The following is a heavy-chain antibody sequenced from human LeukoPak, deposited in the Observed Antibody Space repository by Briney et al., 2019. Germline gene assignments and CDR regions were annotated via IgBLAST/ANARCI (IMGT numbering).Heavy chain of an antibody. J-gene: IGHJ3*02. Sequence: GESLRISCQASGYSFTTYWIDWVRQVPGKGLEWMGIIYPGDSDTTYGPSFEGQVTISADRSITTAYLQWNSRQPSDTAIYYCARHQSGRRYDGFDIWGQGTMVTVSS. CDR2: IYPGDSDT. CDR1: GYSFTTYW. D-gene: IGHD3-3*01. CDR3: ARHQSGRRYDGFDI. V-gene: IGHV5-51*01.